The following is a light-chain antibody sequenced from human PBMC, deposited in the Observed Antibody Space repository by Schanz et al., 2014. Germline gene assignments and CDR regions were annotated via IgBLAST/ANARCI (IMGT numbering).Light chain of an antibody. V-gene: IGKV3-11*01. CDR2: DAS. Sequence: EIVLTQSPATLSVSPGERATLSCRASQSVSYYLAWYQQKPGQAPRLLIYDASKRATGIPVRFSGSGSGTDFTLTISSLEPEDFAVYYCQQRSNWPPMYSFGQGTKLEIK. J-gene: IGKJ2*03. CDR1: QSVSYY. CDR3: QQRSNWPPMYS.